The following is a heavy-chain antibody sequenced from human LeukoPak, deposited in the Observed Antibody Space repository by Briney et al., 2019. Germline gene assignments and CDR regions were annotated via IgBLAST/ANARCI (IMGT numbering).Heavy chain of an antibody. V-gene: IGHV1-69*05. CDR3: ARSYEGDY. CDR2: IIPIFGTA. D-gene: IGHD5-12*01. CDR1: GGTFSSYA. J-gene: IGHJ4*02. Sequence: ASVKVSCKASGGTFSSYAISWVRQAPGQGLEWMGGIIPIFGTANYAQKFQGRVTMTRNTSISTAYMELSSLRSEDTAVYYCARSYEGDYWGQGTLVTVSS.